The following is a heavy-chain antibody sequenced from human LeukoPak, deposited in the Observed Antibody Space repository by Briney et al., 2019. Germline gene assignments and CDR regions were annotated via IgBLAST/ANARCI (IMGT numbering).Heavy chain of an antibody. J-gene: IGHJ4*02. CDR1: GGSFSGYY. CDR3: ARHARITMVRGVIYYFDY. CDR2: IYQSGST. Sequence: PSETLSLTCAVYGGSFSGYYWTWIRQPPGKGLEWIGEIYQSGSTDYNPSLKTRVTISVDTSKNQFSLKLNSVTAADTAVYYCARHARITMVRGVIYYFDYWGQGTLVTVSS. D-gene: IGHD3-10*01. V-gene: IGHV4-34*01.